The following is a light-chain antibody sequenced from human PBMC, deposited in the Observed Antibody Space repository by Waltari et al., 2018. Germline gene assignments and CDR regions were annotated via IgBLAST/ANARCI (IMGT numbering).Light chain of an antibody. V-gene: IGKV1-33*01. CDR3: KQYGSLPRT. CDR2: ATS. Sequence: DVQMTQSPSSLSASTGDRVTITCQASQDITNYLNWYQQKPGKAPHLLIYATSHVESGVASRFSGSGSGTLFTFTINILQPEDIATYYCKQYGSLPRTFVPGTTVDV. CDR1: QDITNY. J-gene: IGKJ3*01.